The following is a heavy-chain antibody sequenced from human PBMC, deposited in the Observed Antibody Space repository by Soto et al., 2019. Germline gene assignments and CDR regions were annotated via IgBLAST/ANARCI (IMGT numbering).Heavy chain of an antibody. CDR2: ISAYNGNT. V-gene: IGHV1-18*01. D-gene: IGHD3-3*01. CDR1: GYTFTSYG. J-gene: IGHJ4*02. CDR3: ARNLNDYDFWSGYSDY. Sequence: ASVKVSCKASGYTFTSYGISWVRQAPGQGLEWMGWISAYNGNTNYAQKLQGRVTMTTDTSTSTAYMELRSLRSDDTAVYYCARNLNDYDFWSGYSDYWGQGTLVTVSS.